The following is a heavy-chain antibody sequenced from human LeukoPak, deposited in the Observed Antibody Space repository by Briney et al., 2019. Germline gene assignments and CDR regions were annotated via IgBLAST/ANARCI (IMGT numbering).Heavy chain of an antibody. V-gene: IGHV3-15*01. CDR2: IKSKTDGETT. J-gene: IGHJ4*02. CDR3: TTGGYSNGIDY. Sequence: GGSLRLSCTVSGCTFNNAWVNWVRQAPGKGLEWVGRIKSKTDGETTDYAAPVKGRFIISRDDSKNTLYLQMNSLKTEDTAVYYCTTGGYSNGIDYWGQGTLVTVSS. D-gene: IGHD5-18*01. CDR1: GCTFNNAW.